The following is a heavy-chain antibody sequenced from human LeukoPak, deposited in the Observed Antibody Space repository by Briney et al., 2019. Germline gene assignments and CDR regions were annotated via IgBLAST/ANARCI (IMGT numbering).Heavy chain of an antibody. D-gene: IGHD6-19*01. CDR3: AKGSSVAGTIFGY. Sequence: GGSLRLSCAASGFTFNNYAMSWVRQAPGKGLEWVAAISGNGGRTYYTDSMKGRFTISRDNSKNTVYLQMNSLRAEDTAVYYCAKGSSVAGTIFGYWGQGTLVTVSS. V-gene: IGHV3-23*01. CDR1: GFTFNNYA. J-gene: IGHJ4*02. CDR2: ISGNGGRT.